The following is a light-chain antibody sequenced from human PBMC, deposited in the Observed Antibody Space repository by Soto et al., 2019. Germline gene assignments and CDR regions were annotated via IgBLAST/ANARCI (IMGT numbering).Light chain of an antibody. Sequence: QSVLTQRASVSGSPGQSITISCTGTSSDIGGYKYVSWYQQHPGKAPKLIIFEVSNRPSGVSDRFSGSNSGNTASLTISGLQAEDEADYYCTSYSRYSVLVLGGGTKVTVL. J-gene: IGLJ3*02. CDR3: TSYSRYSVLV. V-gene: IGLV2-14*01. CDR2: EVS. CDR1: SSDIGGYKY.